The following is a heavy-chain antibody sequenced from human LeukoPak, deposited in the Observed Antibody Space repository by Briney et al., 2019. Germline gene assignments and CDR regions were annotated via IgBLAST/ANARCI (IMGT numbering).Heavy chain of an antibody. D-gene: IGHD6-13*01. J-gene: IGHJ4*02. CDR1: GFTFSSYW. CDR2: IKRDGSEK. CDR3: ARLGTGIAAAGTGYFDY. V-gene: IGHV3-7*05. Sequence: PGGSLRLSCAASGFTFSSYWMSWVRQAPGKGLEWVANIKRDGSEKYYVDSVKGRFTISRDNAKNSLYLQMNSLRAEDTAVYYCARLGTGIAAAGTGYFDYWGQGTLVTVSS.